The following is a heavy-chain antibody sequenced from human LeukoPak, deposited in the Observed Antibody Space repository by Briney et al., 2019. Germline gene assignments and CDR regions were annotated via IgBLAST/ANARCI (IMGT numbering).Heavy chain of an antibody. CDR2: ISYDGSNK. V-gene: IGHV3-30-3*01. CDR3: ARDLLKYNSGWYIPGY. CDR1: GFTFSSYA. J-gene: IGHJ4*02. D-gene: IGHD6-19*01. Sequence: GGSLRLSRAASGFTFSSYAMHWVRQAPGKGLEWVAVISYDGSNKYYADPVKGRFTISRDNSKNTLYLQMNSLRAEDTAVYYCARDLLKYNSGWYIPGYWGQGTLVTVSA.